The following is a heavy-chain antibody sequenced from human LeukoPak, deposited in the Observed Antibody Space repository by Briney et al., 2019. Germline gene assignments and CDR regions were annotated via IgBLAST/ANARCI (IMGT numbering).Heavy chain of an antibody. CDR3: ARGGWFFDP. Sequence: GGSLRLSCAASGFTFSSYWMSWVRQATGKGLEWVANIKQDGSEKYYVDSVKGRFTISRDNAKNSLFLQMNNLRAEDTAVYHCARGGWFFDPWGQGTLVTVSS. V-gene: IGHV3-7*05. J-gene: IGHJ5*02. CDR1: GFTFSSYW. D-gene: IGHD3-10*01. CDR2: IKQDGSEK.